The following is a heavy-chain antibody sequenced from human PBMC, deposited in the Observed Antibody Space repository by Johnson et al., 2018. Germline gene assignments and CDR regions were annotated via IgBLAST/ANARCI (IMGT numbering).Heavy chain of an antibody. V-gene: IGHV5-51*03. Sequence: VQLQESGAEVKKPGESLKISCKGSGYSFTSYWIGWVRQMPGKGLEWMGIIYPGDSSTRYSPSFQGQVTISADKSISTAYLQWSSLKASDTSIYYCARVVTAMEGNAFDIWGQGTVVTVSS. D-gene: IGHD2-21*02. CDR3: ARVVTAMEGNAFDI. CDR1: GYSFTSYW. CDR2: IYPGDSST. J-gene: IGHJ3*02.